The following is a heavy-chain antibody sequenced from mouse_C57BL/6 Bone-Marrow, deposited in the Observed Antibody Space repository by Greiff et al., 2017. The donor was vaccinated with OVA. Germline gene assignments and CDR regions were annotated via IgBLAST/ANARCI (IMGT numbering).Heavy chain of an antibody. CDR2: IDPANGNT. J-gene: IGHJ2*01. D-gene: IGHD1-1*01. CDR3: ARVTTEKYYFDY. Sequence: VTLKESVAELVRPGASVKLSCTASGFNIKNTYMHWVKQRPEQGLEWIGRIDPANGNTKYAPKFQGKATITADTSSNTAYLQLSSLTSEDTAIYYCARVTTEKYYFDYWGQGTTLTVSS. CDR1: GFNIKNTY. V-gene: IGHV14-3*01.